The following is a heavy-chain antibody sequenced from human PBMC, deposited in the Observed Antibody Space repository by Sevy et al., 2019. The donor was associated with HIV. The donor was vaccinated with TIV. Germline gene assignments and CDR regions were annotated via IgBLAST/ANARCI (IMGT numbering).Heavy chain of an antibody. D-gene: IGHD3-22*01. CDR2: ISSNSKYL. Sequence: GGSLRLSCATFGFHFNYHDMHWVHQAPGKGLEWVSSISSNSKYLYYADSVKGRFTVSRDNARSSLFLQLSDLRAGDTAVYYCARETGAAYYSDTSGFDYWGQGTLVTVSS. CDR3: ARETGAAYYSDTSGFDY. CDR1: GFHFNYHD. V-gene: IGHV3-21*06. J-gene: IGHJ4*02.